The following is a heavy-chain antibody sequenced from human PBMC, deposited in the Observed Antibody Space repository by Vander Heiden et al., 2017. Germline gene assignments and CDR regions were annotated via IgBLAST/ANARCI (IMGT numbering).Heavy chain of an antibody. J-gene: IGHJ3*02. CDR3: ARPRYYYDSSGYYPDAFDI. CDR2: IDYSGST. V-gene: IGHV4-39*01. D-gene: IGHD3-22*01. Sequence: QLQLQESGPGLVKPSETLSLTCTVSGGSFRSSSYSWGWIRQPPGKGLEWIGSIDYSGSTYYNPSLKSRVTISVDTSKNQFSLKLSSVTAADTAVYYCARPRYYYDSSGYYPDAFDIWGQGTMVTVSS. CDR1: GGSFRSSSYS.